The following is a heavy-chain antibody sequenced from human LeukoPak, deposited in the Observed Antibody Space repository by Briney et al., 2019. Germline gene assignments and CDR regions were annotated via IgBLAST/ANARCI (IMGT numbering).Heavy chain of an antibody. CDR3: ARDLYGDYAGDY. D-gene: IGHD4-17*01. CDR1: GFTFTSYS. J-gene: IGHJ4*02. Sequence: GGSLRLSCAASGFTFTSYSMNWVRQALGKGLEWVSPISSSSSYIYYADSVKGRFTISRDNAKNSLYLQMNSLRAEDTAVYYCARDLYGDYAGDYWGQGTLVTVSS. CDR2: ISSSSSYI. V-gene: IGHV3-21*01.